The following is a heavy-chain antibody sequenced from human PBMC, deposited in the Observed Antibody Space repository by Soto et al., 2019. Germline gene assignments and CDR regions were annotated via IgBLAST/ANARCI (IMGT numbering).Heavy chain of an antibody. J-gene: IGHJ6*02. Sequence: QVPLVESGGGVVQPGRSLRLSCAASGFTFSSYGMHWVRQAPGKGLEWVAVISYDGSNKYYGDSVKGRFTISRDNSKNTLYLQMNSLRAEDTAVYYCAKGQHCITTSCYFYYYGMDVWGQGTTVTVSS. D-gene: IGHD2-2*01. V-gene: IGHV3-30*18. CDR1: GFTFSSYG. CDR3: AKGQHCITTSCYFYYYGMDV. CDR2: ISYDGSNK.